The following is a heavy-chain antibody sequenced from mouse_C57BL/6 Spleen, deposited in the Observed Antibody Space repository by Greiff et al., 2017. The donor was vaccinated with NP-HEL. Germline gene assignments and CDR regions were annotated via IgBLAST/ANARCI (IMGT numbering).Heavy chain of an antibody. CDR2: ISYDGSN. J-gene: IGHJ1*03. CDR3: AREEGGYFDV. V-gene: IGHV3-6*01. CDR1: GYSITSGYY. D-gene: IGHD3-3*01. Sequence: DVKLQESGPGLVKPSQSLSLTCSVTGYSITSGYYWNWIRQFPGNKLEWMGYISYDGSNNYNPSLKNRISITRDTSKNQFFLKLNSVTTEDTATYYCAREEGGYFDVWGTGTTVTVSS.